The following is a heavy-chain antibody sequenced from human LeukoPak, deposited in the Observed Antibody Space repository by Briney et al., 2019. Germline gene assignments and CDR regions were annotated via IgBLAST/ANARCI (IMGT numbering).Heavy chain of an antibody. J-gene: IGHJ6*03. CDR2: IIPIFGTA. CDR3: ARVGEYSSLRGYYYYMDV. D-gene: IGHD6-6*01. Sequence: SVTVSCKASGGTFSSYAISWVRQAPGQGLEWMGGIIPIFGTANYAQKFQGRVTITTDESTSTAYMELSSLRSEDTAVYYCARVGEYSSLRGYYYYMDVWGKGTTVTVSS. CDR1: GGTFSSYA. V-gene: IGHV1-69*05.